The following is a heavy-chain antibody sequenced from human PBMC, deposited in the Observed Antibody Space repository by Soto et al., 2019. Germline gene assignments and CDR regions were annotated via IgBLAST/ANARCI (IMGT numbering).Heavy chain of an antibody. J-gene: IGHJ4*02. CDR3: ARHLYTIANGNLFVDF. V-gene: IGHV5-51*01. CDR2: IFPRDSDT. CDR1: EGGFSHYW. Sequence: PGESLKICCEGSEGGFSHYWIGWVSQKSGKGLEWMAIIFPRDSDTKYNPSLQGQVSISADNSVATAYLHLSSLKPSDSAIYYCARHLYTIANGNLFVDFWVQGTPVTGFS. D-gene: IGHD3-10*01.